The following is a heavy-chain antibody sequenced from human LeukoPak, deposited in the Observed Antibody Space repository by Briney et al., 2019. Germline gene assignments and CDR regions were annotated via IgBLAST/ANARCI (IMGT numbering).Heavy chain of an antibody. CDR1: GSTVSSNY. D-gene: IGHD3-3*01. J-gene: IGHJ4*02. V-gene: IGHV3-66*01. CDR2: IYSGGST. Sequence: GGSLRLSCAASGSTVSSNYMSWVRQAPGKGLEWVSVIYSGGSTYYADSVKGRFTISRDNSKNTLYLQMNSLRAEDTAVYYCARMGYDFWSGYYPFDYWGQGTLVTVSS. CDR3: ARMGYDFWSGYYPFDY.